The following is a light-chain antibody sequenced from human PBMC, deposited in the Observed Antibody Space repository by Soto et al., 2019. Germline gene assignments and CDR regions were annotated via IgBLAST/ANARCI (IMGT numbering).Light chain of an antibody. CDR1: QSVSSN. Sequence: EIVMTQSPATLSVSPGERATLSCRASQSVSSNLAWYQQKPGQAPRLLIYGTSTRATGIPARVSGSGSGTEFTLTISSLQSEDFAVYYCQQYNNWPPWTFGQVTKVDIK. J-gene: IGKJ1*01. CDR2: GTS. V-gene: IGKV3-15*01. CDR3: QQYNNWPPWT.